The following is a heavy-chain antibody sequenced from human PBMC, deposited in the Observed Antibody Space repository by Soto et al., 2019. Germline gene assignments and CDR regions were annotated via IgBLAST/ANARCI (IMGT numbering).Heavy chain of an antibody. CDR3: ARGYGSGRYGLDY. CDR1: GGSISSYY. CDR2: IYYSGST. V-gene: IGHV4-59*01. J-gene: IGHJ4*02. Sequence: QVQLQESGPGLVKPSETLSLTCTVSGGSISSYYWSWIRQPPGKGLEWIGYIYYSGSTNYNPSLKSRVTISVDTSKNQFSLKLSSVTAADTAVYYCARGYGSGRYGLDYWGQGTLVTVSS. D-gene: IGHD3-10*01.